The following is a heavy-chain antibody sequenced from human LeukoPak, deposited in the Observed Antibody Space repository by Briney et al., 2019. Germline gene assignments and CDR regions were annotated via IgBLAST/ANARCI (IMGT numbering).Heavy chain of an antibody. V-gene: IGHV4-39*02. D-gene: IGHD3-10*01. Sequence: PSETLSLTCTVSGGSISSSSYFWGWIRQPPGKGLEWIGSIDSSGSTYYNPALKSRVTISVDTSKNQFSLKLSSVTAADTAVYYCARDRTPDYYGSGFDPWGQGTLVTVSS. CDR1: GGSISSSSYF. J-gene: IGHJ5*02. CDR3: ARDRTPDYYGSGFDP. CDR2: IDSSGST.